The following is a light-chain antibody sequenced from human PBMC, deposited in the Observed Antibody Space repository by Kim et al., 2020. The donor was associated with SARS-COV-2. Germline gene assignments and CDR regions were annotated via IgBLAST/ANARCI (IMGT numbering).Light chain of an antibody. CDR3: QQYNSFPWT. Sequence: DIQVTQSPSTLSASVGDKVTITCRASQHINRSLAWYQYKPGKAPKLLIFKTSGLETGVPSRFSGSGSGTEFSLTINSLQPDDFATYYCQQYNSFPWTFGQGTQVDIK. CDR2: KTS. CDR1: QHINRS. V-gene: IGKV1-5*03. J-gene: IGKJ1*01.